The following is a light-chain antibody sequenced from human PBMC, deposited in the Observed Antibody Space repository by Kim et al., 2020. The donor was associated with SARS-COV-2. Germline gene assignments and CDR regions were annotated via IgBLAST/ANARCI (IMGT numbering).Light chain of an antibody. Sequence: SYELTQPPSVSVAPGETATITCGGDDIEKKSVHWYQQRPGQAPVLFIYYDSGRPSGVPERFSGSNSGNTATLTIRGVEAGDEADYYCQVWESRTDHVIFDGGTQLTVL. V-gene: IGLV3-21*01. J-gene: IGLJ2*01. CDR1: DIEKKS. CDR3: QVWESRTDHVI. CDR2: YDS.